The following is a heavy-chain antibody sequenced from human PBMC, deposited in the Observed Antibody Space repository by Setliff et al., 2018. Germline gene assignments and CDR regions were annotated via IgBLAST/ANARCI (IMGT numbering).Heavy chain of an antibody. CDR2: IIPVFRTA. Sequence: GASVKVSCKTSGGTFKNHAISWVRQAPGQGLEWMGRIIPVFRTANYAQKFRGRVTITADEVARTAYMELSTLRSEDTAVYYCARDTRDKYDSSGYYLSLDSWGQGSLVTVSS. J-gene: IGHJ4*02. D-gene: IGHD3-22*01. CDR3: ARDTRDKYDSSGYYLSLDS. CDR1: GGTFKNHA. V-gene: IGHV1-69*13.